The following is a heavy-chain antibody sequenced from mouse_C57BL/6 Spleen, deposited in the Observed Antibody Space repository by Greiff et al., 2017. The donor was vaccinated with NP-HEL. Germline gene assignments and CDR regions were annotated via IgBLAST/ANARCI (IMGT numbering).Heavy chain of an antibody. J-gene: IGHJ4*01. CDR3: AREGTYDYDGDYAMDY. CDR2: IDPANGNT. Sequence: EVNVVESVAELVRPGASVKLSCTASGFNIKNTYMHWVKQRPEQGLEWIGRIDPANGNTKYAPKFQGKATITADTSSNTAYLQLSSLTSEDTAIYYCAREGTYDYDGDYAMDYWGQGTSVTVSS. V-gene: IGHV14-3*01. CDR1: GFNIKNTY. D-gene: IGHD2-4*01.